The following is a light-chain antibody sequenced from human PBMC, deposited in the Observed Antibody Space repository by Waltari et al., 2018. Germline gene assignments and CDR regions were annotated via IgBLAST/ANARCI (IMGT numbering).Light chain of an antibody. V-gene: IGLV2-14*01. CDR1: DSDVGAYDF. CDR2: EVS. CDR3: SSYTTSSAPGV. Sequence: QSALTQPASVSGSPGQSITISCSGTDSDVGAYDFFSWYQKHPGKAPHLIIFEVSNRPAGISNRFSASKSGNTASLTISGLQAEDEADYYCSSYTTSSAPGVFGTGTRVTVL. J-gene: IGLJ1*01.